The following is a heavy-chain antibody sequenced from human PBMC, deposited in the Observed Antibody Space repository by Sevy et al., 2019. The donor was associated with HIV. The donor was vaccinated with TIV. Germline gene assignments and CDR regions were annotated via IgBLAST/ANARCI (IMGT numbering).Heavy chain of an antibody. V-gene: IGHV4-39*01. CDR3: ARQSGGITMVRGPTPFN. D-gene: IGHD3-10*01. CDR1: GGSISSSSYY. J-gene: IGHJ4*02. CDR2: IYYSGST. Sequence: SETLSLTCTVSGGSISSSSYYWGWIRQPPGKGLEWIGSIYYSGSTYYNPSLKSRGTISVDTSKNQFSLKLSSVTAADTAVYYCARQSGGITMVRGPTPFNWGQGTLVTVSS.